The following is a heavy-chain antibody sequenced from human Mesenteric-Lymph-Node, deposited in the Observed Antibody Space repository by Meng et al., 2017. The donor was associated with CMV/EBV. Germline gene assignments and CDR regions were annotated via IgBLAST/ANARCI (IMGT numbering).Heavy chain of an antibody. CDR1: GGTFSSYA. D-gene: IGHD1-1*01. CDR3: AAGGTGGIDNWFDP. J-gene: IGHJ5*02. Sequence: SVKVSCKASGGTFSSYAISWVRQAPGQGLEWMGGIIPIFGTANYAQKFQGRVTITTDESTSTAYMELSSLRSEDTAVYYCAAGGTGGIDNWFDPWGHGTLVTVSS. V-gene: IGHV1-69*05. CDR2: IIPIFGTA.